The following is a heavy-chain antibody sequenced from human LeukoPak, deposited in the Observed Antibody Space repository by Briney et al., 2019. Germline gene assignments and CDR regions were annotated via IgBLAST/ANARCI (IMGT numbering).Heavy chain of an antibody. D-gene: IGHD6-13*01. CDR2: IYYSGST. CDR1: GGSISSYY. CDR3: AGGYSSSWYWGWFDP. J-gene: IGHJ5*02. Sequence: SETLSLTCTVSGGSISSYYWSWIRQPPGKGLEWIGYIYYSGSTNYNPSLKSRVTISVDTSKNQFSLKLSSVTAADTAVYYCAGGYSSSWYWGWFDPWGQGTLVTVSS. V-gene: IGHV4-59*01.